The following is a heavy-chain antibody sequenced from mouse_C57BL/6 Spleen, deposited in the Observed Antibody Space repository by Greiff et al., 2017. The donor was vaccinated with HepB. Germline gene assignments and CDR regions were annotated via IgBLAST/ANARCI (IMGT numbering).Heavy chain of an antibody. CDR2: IDPGDGDT. J-gene: IGHJ4*01. V-gene: IGHV1-80*01. Sequence: VQLQQSGAELVKPGASVKISCKASGYAFSSYWMNWVKQRPGKGLEWIGQIDPGDGDTNYNGKFKGKATLTADKSSSTAYMQLRSLTSEDSAVYFCARTVVANAMDYWGQGTSVTVSS. D-gene: IGHD1-1*01. CDR3: ARTVVANAMDY. CDR1: GYAFSSYW.